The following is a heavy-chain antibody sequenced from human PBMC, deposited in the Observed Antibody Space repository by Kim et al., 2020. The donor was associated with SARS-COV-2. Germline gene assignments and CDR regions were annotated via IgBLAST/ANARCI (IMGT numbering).Heavy chain of an antibody. CDR1: GGSINSSNW. V-gene: IGHV4-4*02. CDR2: IYHSGST. J-gene: IGHJ2*01. D-gene: IGHD4-17*01. CDR3: ARAVTTVTPRYFDL. Sequence: SETLSLTCAVSGGSINSSNWWTWVRQPPGKGLEWIGEIYHSGSTNYNPSLKSRVTISVDRSKNQFSLKLNSVSAADTAIYYCARAVTTVTPRYFDLWGRGTPVTVSS.